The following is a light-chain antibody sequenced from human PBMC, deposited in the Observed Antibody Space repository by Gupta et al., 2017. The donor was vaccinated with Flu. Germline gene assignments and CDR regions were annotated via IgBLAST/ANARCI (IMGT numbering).Light chain of an antibody. J-gene: IGKJ4*02. CDR3: QQENYCPST. CDR2: GAS. Sequence: EIVMTQSPVTLSVSPGERATLSCRASQSVSSNLAWNQQKPGQAPRLLIYGASTRATGIPARFSGSGSGTEFTLTISSLQSEDLAFYYCQQENYCPSTFGLGTKVEIK. CDR1: QSVSSN. V-gene: IGKV3-15*01.